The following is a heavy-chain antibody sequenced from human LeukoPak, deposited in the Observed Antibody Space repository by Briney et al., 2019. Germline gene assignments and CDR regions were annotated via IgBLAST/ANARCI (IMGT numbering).Heavy chain of an antibody. D-gene: IGHD1-26*01. Sequence: ASVKVPCKASGYTFTSYGISWVRQATGQGLEWMGRINPNSGGTNYAQKFQGRVTMTRDTSISTAYMELSRLRSDDTAVYYCARAEVGATGRVTYGMDVWGQGTTVTVSS. CDR1: GYTFTSYG. V-gene: IGHV1-2*06. CDR3: ARAEVGATGRVTYGMDV. CDR2: INPNSGGT. J-gene: IGHJ6*02.